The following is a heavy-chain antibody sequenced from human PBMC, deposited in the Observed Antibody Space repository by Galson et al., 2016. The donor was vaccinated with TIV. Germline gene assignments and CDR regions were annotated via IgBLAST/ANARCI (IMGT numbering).Heavy chain of an antibody. D-gene: IGHD4/OR15-4a*01. Sequence: SLRLSCAASGFTFSSSGMHWVRQAPGKGLEWVAVIWYDGSQKYYAGSVKGRFIISRDRAKKTLYLQMNSLRVEDTAVYYCGRDLAWGANCVDQWGLGTRVTVTS. CDR2: IWYDGSQK. V-gene: IGHV3-33*01. CDR1: GFTFSSSG. J-gene: IGHJ4*02. CDR3: GRDLAWGANCVDQ.